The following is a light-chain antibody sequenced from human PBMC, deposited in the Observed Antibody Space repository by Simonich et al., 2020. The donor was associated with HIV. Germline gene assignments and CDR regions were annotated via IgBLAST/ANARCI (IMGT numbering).Light chain of an antibody. CDR3: QSYDSSLSGSRV. J-gene: IGLJ3*02. V-gene: IGLV1-40*01. Sequence: QSVLTQPPSVSGAPGQRVTISCTGSSSNLGTGYDVHWYQQIPGTAPKLLIYGNSNRPSGVPERFSGAKSGTSASLAITGLQAEDEAHYYCQSYDSSLSGSRVFGGGTKLTVL. CDR1: SSNLGTGYD. CDR2: GNS.